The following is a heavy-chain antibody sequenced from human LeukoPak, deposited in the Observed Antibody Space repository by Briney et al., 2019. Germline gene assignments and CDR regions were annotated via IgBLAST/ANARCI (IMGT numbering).Heavy chain of an antibody. CDR1: GFTFSRFN. Sequence: GGSLRLSCVASGFTFSRFNIHWVRQAPGKGLEWVALIWYDGTDTYYADSVKGRFTISRDDSQSTVYLQMNSLRAEDTGFYYCARGFLDFDFWGHGTLVTVSS. CDR3: ARGFLDFDF. J-gene: IGHJ4*01. D-gene: IGHD3-3*01. CDR2: IWYDGTDT. V-gene: IGHV3-33*01.